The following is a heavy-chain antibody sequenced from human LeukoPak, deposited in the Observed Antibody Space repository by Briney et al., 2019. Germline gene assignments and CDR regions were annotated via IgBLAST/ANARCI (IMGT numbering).Heavy chain of an antibody. D-gene: IGHD2-2*01. CDR2: ISSSSSYI. Sequence: GGSLRLSYAASGFTFSSYSMNWVRQAPGKGLEWVSSISSSSSYIYYADSVKGRFTISRDNAKNSLYLQMNSLRAEDTAVYYCARVGDIVVVPASFDYWGQGTLVTVSS. J-gene: IGHJ4*02. CDR1: GFTFSSYS. V-gene: IGHV3-21*01. CDR3: ARVGDIVVVPASFDY.